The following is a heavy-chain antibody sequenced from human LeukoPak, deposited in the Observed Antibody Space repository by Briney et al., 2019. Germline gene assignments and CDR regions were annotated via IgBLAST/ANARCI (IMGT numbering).Heavy chain of an antibody. J-gene: IGHJ3*02. CDR2: IYTSGST. Sequence: SETLSLTCTVSGGSISSGDYYWSWIRQPPGEGLEWIGRIYTSGSTNYNPSLKSRVTMSVDTSKNQFSLKLSSVTAADTAVYYCARQEDDYGDYGDAFDIWGQGTMVTVSS. D-gene: IGHD4-17*01. V-gene: IGHV4-61*02. CDR3: ARQEDDYGDYGDAFDI. CDR1: GGSISSGDYY.